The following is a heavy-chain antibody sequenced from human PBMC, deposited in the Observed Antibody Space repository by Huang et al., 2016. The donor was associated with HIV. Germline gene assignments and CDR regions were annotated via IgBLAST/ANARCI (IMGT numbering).Heavy chain of an antibody. Sequence: QVQLVQSGAEVKKPGASVKVSCRASGYTFISYGITWVRQAPGQGVEWMGGISASYGYTNYAQQFQGRVTMTTDTSTNTVYMEVRSLRSDDTAVYYCARDLGTTVVPDGMDVWGQGTTVTVSS. J-gene: IGHJ6*02. CDR3: ARDLGTTVVPDGMDV. CDR2: ISASYGYT. CDR1: GYTFISYG. D-gene: IGHD4-17*01. V-gene: IGHV1-18*04.